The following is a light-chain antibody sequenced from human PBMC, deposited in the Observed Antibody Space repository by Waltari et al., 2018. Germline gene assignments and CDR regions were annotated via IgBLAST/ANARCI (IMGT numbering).Light chain of an antibody. J-gene: IGKJ2*01. CDR2: AAS. Sequence: DIQMTQSPSSLSAFVGDRVIITCRSSQAISNYVALFQQKPGKAPKSLISAASSLQSGVPSKFSGSGSGTDFALTISSLQPEDFATYYCQQYYIVPYTFGQGTELEI. CDR1: QAISNY. CDR3: QQYYIVPYT. V-gene: IGKV1-16*02.